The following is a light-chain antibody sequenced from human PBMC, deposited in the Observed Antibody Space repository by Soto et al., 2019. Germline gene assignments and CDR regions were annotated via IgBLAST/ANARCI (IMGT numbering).Light chain of an antibody. CDR2: EVS. J-gene: IGLJ2*01. CDR1: RSDVGGYNL. CDR3: CSYAGSTTIGV. V-gene: IGLV2-23*02. Sequence: QSALTQPASVSGSPGQSITISCTGTRSDVGGYNLVSWYQQHPGRAPKLMIYEVSKRPSGVSNRFSGSKSGNTASLTISGLQAEDEGDYYCCSYAGSTTIGVLGGGTKLTVL.